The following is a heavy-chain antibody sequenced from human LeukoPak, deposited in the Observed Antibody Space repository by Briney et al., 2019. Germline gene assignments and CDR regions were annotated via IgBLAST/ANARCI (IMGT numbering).Heavy chain of an antibody. D-gene: IGHD5-18*01. J-gene: IGHJ4*02. CDR1: GFTIRSYY. V-gene: IGHV3-53*04. CDR3: ASALGGHSYGV. CDR2: MYTGGGT. Sequence: GGSLRLSCAASGFTIRSYYMSWVRQAPGKGLEWVSVMYTGGGTYYADSVKGRFTISRNTSKNTLDLQMNSLRAEDTAVYYCASALGGHSYGVWGQGAPVIVSS.